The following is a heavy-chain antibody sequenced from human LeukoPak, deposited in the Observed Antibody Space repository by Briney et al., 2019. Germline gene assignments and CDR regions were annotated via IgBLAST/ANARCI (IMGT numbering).Heavy chain of an antibody. Sequence: ASVKVSCKASGYTFTSYDINWVRQATGQGLEWMGWMNPNSGNTGYAQKFQGRVTMTRNTSISTAYMELSSLRSEDTAVYYCARGLSSSWYSWWYYYYYGMDVWGQGTTVTVSS. D-gene: IGHD6-13*01. CDR1: GYTFTSYD. CDR3: ARGLSSSWYSWWYYYYYGMDV. CDR2: MNPNSGNT. V-gene: IGHV1-8*01. J-gene: IGHJ6*02.